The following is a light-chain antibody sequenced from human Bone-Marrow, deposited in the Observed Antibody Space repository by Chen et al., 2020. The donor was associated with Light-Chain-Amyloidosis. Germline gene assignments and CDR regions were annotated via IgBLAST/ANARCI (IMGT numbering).Light chain of an antibody. CDR3: QVWDSSSDQVV. Sequence: SYVLTQPPSVSVAPGQTARITCGGNVIENEVVHWYQQKPGQAPVLVVSDDSDRPSGIPERFSGSNSGNTATLTISRVEAGDEADYYCQVWDSSSDQVVFGGGTKLTVL. J-gene: IGLJ2*01. CDR1: VIENEV. V-gene: IGLV3-21*02. CDR2: DDS.